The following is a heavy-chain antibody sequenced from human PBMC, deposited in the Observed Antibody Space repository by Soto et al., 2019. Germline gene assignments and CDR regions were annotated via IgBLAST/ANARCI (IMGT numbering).Heavy chain of an antibody. CDR1: GFTFSSYG. V-gene: IGHV3-30*03. CDR2: ISYDGSNK. J-gene: IGHJ4*02. CDR3: ARSRFGEPIDY. Sequence: PWGSLRLSCAASGFTFSSYGIHFVRQAPFKGLEWVAVISYDGSNKYYADSVKGRFTISRDNSKNTLYLQMNSLRAEDTAVYYCARSRFGEPIDYWGQGTLVTVSS. D-gene: IGHD3-10*01.